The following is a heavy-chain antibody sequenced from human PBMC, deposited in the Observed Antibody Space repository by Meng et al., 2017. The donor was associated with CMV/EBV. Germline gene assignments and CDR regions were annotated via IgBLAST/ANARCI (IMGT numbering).Heavy chain of an antibody. CDR3: ARGVPLGIIYSFDY. D-gene: IGHD2-21*01. Sequence: HVQVVQSVVVVKKPGASVNVSCKASCYTCTGYGIRWVRQAPGQGLEWMGWISVYNGHTNFAQNLQGRVTMTTDTSTSTAYVELRSLRSDDTAIYYCARGVPLGIIYSFDYWGQGTLVTVSS. CDR2: ISVYNGHT. J-gene: IGHJ4*01. V-gene: IGHV1-18*01. CDR1: CYTCTGYG.